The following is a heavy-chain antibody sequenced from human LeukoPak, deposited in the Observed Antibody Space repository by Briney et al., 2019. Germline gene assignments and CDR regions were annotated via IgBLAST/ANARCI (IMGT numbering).Heavy chain of an antibody. CDR2: MNPNSGNT. CDR1: GYTFTSYD. CDR3: ARGHITMVRGVRIRNWFDP. D-gene: IGHD3-10*01. J-gene: IGHJ5*02. Sequence: ASVKVSCKASGYTFTSYDINWLRQATGQGLEWMGWMNPNSGNTGYAQKFQGRVTMTRNTSISTAYMELSSLRSEDTAVYYCARGHITMVRGVRIRNWFDPWGQGTLVTVSS. V-gene: IGHV1-8*01.